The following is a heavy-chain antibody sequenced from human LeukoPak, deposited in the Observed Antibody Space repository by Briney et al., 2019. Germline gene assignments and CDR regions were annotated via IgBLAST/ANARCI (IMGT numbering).Heavy chain of an antibody. CDR2: IQSDGSNK. CDR3: DVVVRPTSGALPGPGIPGQRLLRVLALLSQCDKWFDP. J-gene: IGHJ5*02. CDR1: GFIFNTYG. D-gene: IGHD3-3*02. Sequence: GGSLRLSCAASGFIFNTYGMHWVRQAPGKGLEWVAFIQSDGSNKYYTDSVKGRFTISRDNSKNTLYLQMNSLRGEDTAVYFCDVVVRPTSGALPGPGIPGQRLLRVLALLSQCDKWFDPWGQGTLVTVSS. V-gene: IGHV3-30*02.